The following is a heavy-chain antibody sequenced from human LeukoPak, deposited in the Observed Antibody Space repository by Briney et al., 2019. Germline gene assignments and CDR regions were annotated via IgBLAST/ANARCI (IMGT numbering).Heavy chain of an antibody. V-gene: IGHV4-34*01. CDR3: ARDRYYYDSSGTRWFDP. Sequence: SETLSLTCAVYGGSFSGYYWNWIRQPPGKGLEWIGEANHSGSTIYNPPLKSRVTISVDTSKNQFSLKLRSVTAADTAVYYCARDRYYYDSSGTRWFDPWGQGTLVTVSS. CDR2: ANHSGST. D-gene: IGHD3-22*01. CDR1: GGSFSGYY. J-gene: IGHJ5*02.